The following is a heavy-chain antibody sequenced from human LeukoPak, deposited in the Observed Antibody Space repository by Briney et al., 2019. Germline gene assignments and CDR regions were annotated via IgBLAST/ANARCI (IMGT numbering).Heavy chain of an antibody. V-gene: IGHV3-21*01. D-gene: IGHD5-18*01. CDR1: GFTFSSYS. CDR3: AREPPDTAMVMDFDY. CDR2: ISSSSSYI. Sequence: GGSLRLSCAASGFTFSSYSMNWVRQAPGKGPEWVSSISSSSSYIYYADSVKGRFTISRDNAKNSLYLQMNSLRAEDTAVYYCAREPPDTAMVMDFDYWGQGTLVTVSS. J-gene: IGHJ4*02.